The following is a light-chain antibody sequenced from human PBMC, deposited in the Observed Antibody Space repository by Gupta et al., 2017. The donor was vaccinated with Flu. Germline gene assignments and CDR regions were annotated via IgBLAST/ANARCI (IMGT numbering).Light chain of an antibody. V-gene: IGKV2-28*01. CDR3: RQALQTPKT. Sequence: ETVMTQSPLALSVTPGEAASISCRSSQSLLHINGYNYLDWYLQKPGQPPQLLIYLASKRASGVPDRFSGSGSGTFFTLKISRVEAEDVGIYYCRQALQTPKTFGQGTKVEIK. J-gene: IGKJ1*01. CDR1: QSLLHINGYNY. CDR2: LAS.